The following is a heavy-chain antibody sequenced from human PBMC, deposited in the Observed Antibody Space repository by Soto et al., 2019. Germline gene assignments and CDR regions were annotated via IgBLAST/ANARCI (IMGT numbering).Heavy chain of an antibody. CDR1: GGSISSHS. CDR2: IYYSGST. Sequence: SETLSLTCTVSGGSISSHSWSWIRQPPGKGLEWIGYIYYSGSTDYNPSLKSRVTISVDTSKNQFSLKLSSVIAADTAVYYCARDILTGQGGLYGMDVWGQGTTVTVS. V-gene: IGHV4-59*11. D-gene: IGHD3-9*01. J-gene: IGHJ6*02. CDR3: ARDILTGQGGLYGMDV.